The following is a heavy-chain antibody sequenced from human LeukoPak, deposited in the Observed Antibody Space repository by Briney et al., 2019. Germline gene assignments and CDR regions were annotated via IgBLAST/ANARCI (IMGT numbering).Heavy chain of an antibody. Sequence: PGGSLRLSCAASGFTFSSYEMNWVRQAPGKGLEWVSYISSSGSTIYYADSVKGRFTISRDNAKNSLYLQMNSLRAKDTAVYYCARGDYFASGSYSDSWGQGILVTVSS. CDR3: ARGDYFASGSYSDS. CDR1: GFTFSSYE. D-gene: IGHD3-10*01. J-gene: IGHJ4*02. CDR2: ISSSGSTI. V-gene: IGHV3-48*03.